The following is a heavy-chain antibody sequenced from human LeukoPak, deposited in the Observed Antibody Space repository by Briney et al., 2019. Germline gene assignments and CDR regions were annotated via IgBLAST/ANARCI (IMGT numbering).Heavy chain of an antibody. V-gene: IGHV1-2*02. Sequence: ASVKVSCKASGYTFTGYYMHWMRQAPGQGLEWMGWINPNSGGTNYAQKFQGRDTMTRDTSISTAYMELSRLRSDDTAVYYCALVQLERDAFDIWGQGTMVTVSS. CDR1: GYTFTGYY. J-gene: IGHJ3*02. D-gene: IGHD1-1*01. CDR3: ALVQLERDAFDI. CDR2: INPNSGGT.